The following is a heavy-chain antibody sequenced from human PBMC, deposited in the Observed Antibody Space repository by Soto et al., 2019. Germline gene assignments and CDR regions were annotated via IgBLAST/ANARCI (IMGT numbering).Heavy chain of an antibody. V-gene: IGHV3-66*01. D-gene: IGHD3-22*01. Sequence: PGGSLRLSCAASGFTVSSNYMSWVRQAPGKGLEWVSVIYSGGSTYYADSVKGRFTISRDNSKNTLYLQMNSLRAEDTAVYYCASDGENRITMTPGPFDIWGQGTMVTVSS. CDR3: ASDGENRITMTPGPFDI. CDR1: GFTVSSNY. J-gene: IGHJ3*02. CDR2: IYSGGST.